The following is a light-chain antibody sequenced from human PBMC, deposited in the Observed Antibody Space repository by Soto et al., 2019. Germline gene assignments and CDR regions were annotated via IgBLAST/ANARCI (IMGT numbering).Light chain of an antibody. CDR3: QQSDSLWT. V-gene: IGKV1-5*03. Sequence: DIQMTQSPSTLSASAGDTVTITCRASQSISSWLAWYQQKPGKAPKLLIYKASSLQTGVPSRFSGSGSGTEFTLTISSLQPDDFATYYCQQSDSLWTFGQGTKVEIK. J-gene: IGKJ1*01. CDR1: QSISSW. CDR2: KAS.